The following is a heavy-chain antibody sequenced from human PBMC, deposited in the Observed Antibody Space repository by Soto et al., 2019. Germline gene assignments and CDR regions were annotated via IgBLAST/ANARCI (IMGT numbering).Heavy chain of an antibody. D-gene: IGHD3-10*01. J-gene: IGHJ4*02. CDR1: GFTFSDRG. V-gene: IGHV3-30*03. CDR3: AMPTDCTSGWFGLVDY. Sequence: QVQLVESGGGVVQPGRSLRLSCAASGFTFSDRGMHWVRQAPGKGLEWVAIISYDGINKYYIDSVKGRFTISRDNSKNTRYLQMDSLRGDDTGVYYCAMPTDCTSGWFGLVDYWGQGTLVTVSS. CDR2: ISYDGINK.